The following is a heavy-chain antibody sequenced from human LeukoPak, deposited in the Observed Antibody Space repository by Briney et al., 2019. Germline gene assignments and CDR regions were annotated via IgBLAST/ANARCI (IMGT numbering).Heavy chain of an antibody. CDR1: GGSFSGYY. CDR3: AREVEAAAGWGWFDP. Sequence: PSETLSLTCAVYGGSFSGYYWSWIRQPPGKGLEWIGEINHSGSTNYNPSLKSRVTISVDTSKNQFSLKLSSVTAADTAVYYCAREVEAAAGWGWFDPWGQGTLVTVSS. CDR2: INHSGST. V-gene: IGHV4-34*01. D-gene: IGHD6-13*01. J-gene: IGHJ5*02.